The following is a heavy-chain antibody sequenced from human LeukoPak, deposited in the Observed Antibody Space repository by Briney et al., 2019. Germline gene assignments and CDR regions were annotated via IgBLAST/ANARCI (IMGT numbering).Heavy chain of an antibody. Sequence: GGSLRLSCAASGFTFSVYWTHWVREAPGKGRVWVSRINGDGSSTTYADSVKGRFTISRDNAKNTLYLQMSSLRVEDTAVYYCARGVGVPVAGYFDYWGQGTLATVSS. CDR1: GFTFSVYW. V-gene: IGHV3-74*01. J-gene: IGHJ4*02. D-gene: IGHD6-19*01. CDR3: ARGVGVPVAGYFDY. CDR2: INGDGSST.